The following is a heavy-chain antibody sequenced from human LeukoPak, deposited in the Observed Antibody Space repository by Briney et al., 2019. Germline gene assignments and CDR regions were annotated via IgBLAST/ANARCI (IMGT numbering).Heavy chain of an antibody. V-gene: IGHV1-69*01. CDR1: GGTFSSYA. CDR2: IIPIFGTA. D-gene: IGHD6-13*01. J-gene: IGHJ3*02. Sequence: LVKVSCKASGGTFSSYAISWVRQAPGQGLEWMGGIIPIFGTANYAQKFQGRVTITADESTSTAYMELSSLRSEATAVYYCARVEAPGIAAAFDAFEIWGQGTMVTVSS. CDR3: ARVEAPGIAAAFDAFEI.